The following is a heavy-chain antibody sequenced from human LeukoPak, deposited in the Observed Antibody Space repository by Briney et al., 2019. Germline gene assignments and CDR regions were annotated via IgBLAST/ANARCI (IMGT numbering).Heavy chain of an antibody. CDR3: ARVRGEGKWLRHHDAFDI. Sequence: SETLSLTSAVYGGSFSGYYWSWIRQPPGKGLEWIGEINHSGSTNYNPSLKSRVTISVDTSKNQFSLKLSSVTAADTAVYYCARVRGEGKWLRHHDAFDIWGQGTMVTVSS. CDR2: INHSGST. J-gene: IGHJ3*02. D-gene: IGHD5-12*01. V-gene: IGHV4-34*01. CDR1: GGSFSGYY.